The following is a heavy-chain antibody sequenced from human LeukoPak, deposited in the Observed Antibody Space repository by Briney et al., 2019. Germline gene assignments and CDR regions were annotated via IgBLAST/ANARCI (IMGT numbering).Heavy chain of an antibody. CDR3: AKEATMVRGVIYYFDY. Sequence: GGSLRLSCAASGFTFSSYAMSWVRQAPGKGLEWVSAISGSGGSTYYADSVKGRFTISRDNSKNTLYLQMNSLRAEDTAVYYCAKEATMVRGVIYYFDYWGQGTLVTVSS. V-gene: IGHV3-23*01. CDR1: GFTFSSYA. D-gene: IGHD3-10*01. J-gene: IGHJ4*02. CDR2: ISGSGGST.